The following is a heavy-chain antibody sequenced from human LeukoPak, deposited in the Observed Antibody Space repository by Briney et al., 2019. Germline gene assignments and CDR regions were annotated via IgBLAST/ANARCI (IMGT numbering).Heavy chain of an antibody. Sequence: ASVKVSCKASGYTFTGYYMRWVRQAPGQGLEWMGWINPNSGGTNYAQKFQGWVTMTRDTSISTAYMELSRLRSDDTAVYYCARSSPLFYGSGSCGPKPFDYWGQGTLVTVSS. J-gene: IGHJ4*02. CDR2: INPNSGGT. V-gene: IGHV1-2*04. D-gene: IGHD3-10*01. CDR1: GYTFTGYY. CDR3: ARSSPLFYGSGSCGPKPFDY.